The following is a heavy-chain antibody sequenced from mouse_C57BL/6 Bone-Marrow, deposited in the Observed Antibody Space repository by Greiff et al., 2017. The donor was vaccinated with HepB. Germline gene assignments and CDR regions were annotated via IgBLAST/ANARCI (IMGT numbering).Heavy chain of an antibody. Sequence: EVLLVESGGGLVKPGGSLKLSCAASGFTFSDYGMNWVRQAPAKGLEWVAYISSGSSTIYYADTVKGRFTISRDNAKNTLFLQMTSLRSEETAMSYCAWGTYAYWGQGTTLTVSS. D-gene: IGHD6-5*01. CDR2: ISSGSSTI. CDR1: GFTFSDYG. CDR3: AWGTYAY. V-gene: IGHV5-17*01. J-gene: IGHJ2*01.